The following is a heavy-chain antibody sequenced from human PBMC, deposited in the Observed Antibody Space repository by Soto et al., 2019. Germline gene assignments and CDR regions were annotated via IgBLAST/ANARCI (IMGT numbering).Heavy chain of an antibody. CDR1: GFTISTHG. Sequence: QAQLVESGVGVVQPGTSLRLSCAASGFTISTHGMHWVRQAPGKGLEWLANIWYAGSNKFYAESVKGRFSISKDNSKNPLYRQMSSLRAEDTAVYYCAAATTWNFHFPYWGQGTQVTVSS. CDR2: IWYAGSNK. D-gene: IGHD1-7*01. V-gene: IGHV3-33*03. CDR3: AAATTWNFHFPY. J-gene: IGHJ4*02.